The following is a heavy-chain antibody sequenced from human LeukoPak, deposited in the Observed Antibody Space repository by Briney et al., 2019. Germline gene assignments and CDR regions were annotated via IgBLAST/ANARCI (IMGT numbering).Heavy chain of an antibody. CDR3: ASSRRGYSYGVNFDY. V-gene: IGHV4-31*03. Sequence: SETLSLTCTVSGGSISSGGYYWRWIRQHPGKGLEWIGYIYYSGSTYYNPSLKSRVTISVDTSKNQFSLKLSSVTAADTAVYYCASSRRGYSYGVNFDYWGQGTLVTVSS. J-gene: IGHJ4*02. D-gene: IGHD5-18*01. CDR2: IYYSGST. CDR1: GGSISSGGYY.